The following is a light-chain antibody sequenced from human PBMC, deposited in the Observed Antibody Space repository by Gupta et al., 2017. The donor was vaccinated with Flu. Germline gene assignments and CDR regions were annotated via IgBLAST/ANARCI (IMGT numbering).Light chain of an antibody. V-gene: IGKV3-20*01. CDR2: GAS. Sequence: ETVLTQSPGTLSLSPGERVTLSCRASQSVSSGYLVWYQQKLGQAPRLLIYGASSRATGISDRFSGSGSGTDFTLTISRREPEDSAVYYCQQYGSAPPEYTFGQGTKLEIK. CDR1: QSVSSGY. J-gene: IGKJ2*01. CDR3: QQYGSAPPEYT.